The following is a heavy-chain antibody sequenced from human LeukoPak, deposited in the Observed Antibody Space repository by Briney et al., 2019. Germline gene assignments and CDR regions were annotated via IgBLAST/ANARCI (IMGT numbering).Heavy chain of an antibody. J-gene: IGHJ4*02. CDR2: INPKSGGT. CDR3: ARGAPGLAAAGGFDY. CDR1: GYTFTGYY. Sequence: ASVKVSCKASGYTFTGYYMHWVRQDPGQGLEWMGWINPKSGGTNYAQKFQGRVTVTRDTSISTAYMELSRLRSDDTAVYYCARGAPGLAAAGGFDYWGQGTLVTVSS. D-gene: IGHD6-13*01. V-gene: IGHV1-2*02.